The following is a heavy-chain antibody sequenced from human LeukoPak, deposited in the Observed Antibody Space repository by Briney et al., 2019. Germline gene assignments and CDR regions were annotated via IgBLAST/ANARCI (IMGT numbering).Heavy chain of an antibody. V-gene: IGHV4-39*01. J-gene: IGHJ4*02. CDR1: GGSISSSRYY. Sequence: NPSETLSLTCTVSGGSISSSRYYWGWIRQPPGKGLEWIGSIYYSGSTYYNPSLKSRVTISVDTSKNQFSLKLSSVTAADTAVYYCARHLWQQLAFFDYWGQGTLVTVSS. CDR3: ARHLWQQLAFFDY. D-gene: IGHD6-13*01. CDR2: IYYSGST.